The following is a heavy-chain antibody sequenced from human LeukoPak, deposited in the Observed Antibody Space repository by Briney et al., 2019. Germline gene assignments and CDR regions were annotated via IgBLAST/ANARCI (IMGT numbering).Heavy chain of an antibody. CDR1: GFSFSSYW. V-gene: IGHV3-7*01. D-gene: IGHD3-3*01. J-gene: IGHJ6*03. CDR2: IKQDGSEI. CDR3: ARNQRFWSGYYRFSQYYMDV. Sequence: GGSLRLSCAASGFSFSSYWMSWVRQAPGKGLEWVANIKQDGSEIYYVDSVKGRFTISRDNAKNSLYLQMDSLRAEDTAMYYCARNQRFWSGYYRFSQYYMDVWGKGTTVTVTS.